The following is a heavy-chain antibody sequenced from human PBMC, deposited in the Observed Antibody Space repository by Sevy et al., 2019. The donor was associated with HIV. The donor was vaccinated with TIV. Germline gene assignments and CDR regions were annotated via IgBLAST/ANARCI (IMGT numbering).Heavy chain of an antibody. CDR2: INSDGSST. V-gene: IGHV3-74*01. J-gene: IGHJ6*02. CDR3: ARVLSRRYYDSSGYQVYYYYGMDV. CDR1: GFTFSSYW. Sequence: GGSLRLSCAASGFTFSSYWMHWVRQAPGKGLVWVSRINSDGSSTRYADSVKGRFTISRDNAKNTLYLQMNSLRAEDTAVYYCARVLSRRYYDSSGYQVYYYYGMDVWGQGTTVTVSS. D-gene: IGHD3-22*01.